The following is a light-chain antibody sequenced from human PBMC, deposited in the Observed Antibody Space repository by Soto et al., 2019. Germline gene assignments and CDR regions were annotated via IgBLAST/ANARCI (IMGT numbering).Light chain of an antibody. CDR3: QQYGSSPLT. CDR1: QSVSSSY. V-gene: IGKV3-20*01. Sequence: EIVLTQSPGTLSLSPGERATLSCRASQSVSSSYLAWYQQKPGQAPRLLIYDASSRATGIPDRFSGSGSGTDFTLTVSGLEPEDFAVYFCQQYGSSPLTFDGGTKVDIK. J-gene: IGKJ4*01. CDR2: DAS.